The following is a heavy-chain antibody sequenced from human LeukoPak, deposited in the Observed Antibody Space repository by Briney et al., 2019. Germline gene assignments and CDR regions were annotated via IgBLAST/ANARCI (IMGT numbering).Heavy chain of an antibody. D-gene: IGHD3-10*01. CDR1: GLTVSTNY. CDR2: IDSAGNT. V-gene: IGHV3-66*01. CDR3: ARGGDNSNNWFDP. J-gene: IGHJ5*02. Sequence: PGGSLRLSCAASGLTVSTNYMTWVRQAPGRGLEWVSLIDSAGNTYYADSVKGRFTISRDNSKNTLYLQMNTLRVEDTAVYYCARGGDNSNNWFDPWGQGTLVTVSS.